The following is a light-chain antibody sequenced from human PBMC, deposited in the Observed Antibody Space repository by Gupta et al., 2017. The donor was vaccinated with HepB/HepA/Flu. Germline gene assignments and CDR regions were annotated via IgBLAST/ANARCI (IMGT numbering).Light chain of an antibody. CDR1: HSDVGGYDY. V-gene: IGLV2-14*03. J-gene: IGLJ2*01. Sequence: QSALTQPASVSGSPGQSITISCTGTHSDVGGYDYVSWYRQQPGNPPNLMISDGSKRPSWAASRFSGSYASNTSSLTISVRQAEDDADYYCNSYRSVNTLVFGGGTKLSVL. CDR2: DGS. CDR3: NSYRSVNTLV.